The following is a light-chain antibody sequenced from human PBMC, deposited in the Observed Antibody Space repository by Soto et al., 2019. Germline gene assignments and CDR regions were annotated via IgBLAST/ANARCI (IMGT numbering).Light chain of an antibody. CDR1: QSISNY. CDR2: AAS. J-gene: IGKJ1*01. Sequence: DIQMTQSPSSLSASVGDRVSISCRASQSISNYLNWFQHKPGKAPKLLIYAASSLQSGVPSKFSGSGSGTDFTLTISSLQPDDFATYYYQQSFNTPRTFGQGTKVEIK. V-gene: IGKV1-39*01. CDR3: QQSFNTPRT.